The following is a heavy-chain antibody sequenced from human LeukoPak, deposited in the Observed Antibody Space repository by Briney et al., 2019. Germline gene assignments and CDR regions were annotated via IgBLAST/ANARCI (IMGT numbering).Heavy chain of an antibody. J-gene: IGHJ5*02. Sequence: GGSLRLSCAASGFTFSSYWMTWVRQAPGKGLEWVANIREDGSEKYYVDSVKGRFTISRDNAKNSLYLQMNSLRAEDTAVYYCASGYSGYDGGNWFDPWGQGTLVTVSS. D-gene: IGHD5-12*01. CDR3: ASGYSGYDGGNWFDP. V-gene: IGHV3-7*01. CDR2: IREDGSEK. CDR1: GFTFSSYW.